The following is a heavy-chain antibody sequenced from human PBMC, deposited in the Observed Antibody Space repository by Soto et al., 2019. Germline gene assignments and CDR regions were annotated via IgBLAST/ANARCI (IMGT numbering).Heavy chain of an antibody. J-gene: IGHJ4*02. D-gene: IGHD3-9*01. Sequence: PSETLSLTCTVSGGSISSSSYYWGWIRQPPGKGLEWIGSIYYSGSTYYNPSLKSRVTISVDTSKNQFSLKLSSVTAADTAVYYCARHRGYYDILTGYYTELNFHYSGQGTRLTVST. CDR2: IYYSGST. CDR1: GGSISSSSYY. V-gene: IGHV4-39*01. CDR3: ARHRGYYDILTGYYTELNFHY.